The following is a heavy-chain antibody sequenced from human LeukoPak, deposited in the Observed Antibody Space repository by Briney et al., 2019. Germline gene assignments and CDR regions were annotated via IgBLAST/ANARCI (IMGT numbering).Heavy chain of an antibody. Sequence: GRSLRLSCAASGFTFTDYYMIWVRQAPGKGLEWLSYITNSGVTIHYADSVKGRFTISRDNAKNSVYLQMNSLRVEDTAVYYCARDITMIRGLIVSFDAYGMDVWGQGTTVTVSS. CDR2: ITNSGVTI. V-gene: IGHV3-11*01. D-gene: IGHD3-10*01. CDR3: ARDITMIRGLIVSFDAYGMDV. J-gene: IGHJ6*02. CDR1: GFTFTDYY.